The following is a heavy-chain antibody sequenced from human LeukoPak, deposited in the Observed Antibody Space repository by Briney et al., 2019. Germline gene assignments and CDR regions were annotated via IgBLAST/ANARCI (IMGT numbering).Heavy chain of an antibody. Sequence: PGESLRLSCAASGFTVSSNYMTWVRQAPGKGLEWVSVIYSDGNTYYADSVKGRFTISRDNSKNTLYLQMNSLRVEDTAVYYCATHSGGYWGQGTLVTVYS. V-gene: IGHV3-66*01. CDR2: IYSDGNT. D-gene: IGHD3-16*01. J-gene: IGHJ4*02. CDR1: GFTVSSNY. CDR3: ATHSGGY.